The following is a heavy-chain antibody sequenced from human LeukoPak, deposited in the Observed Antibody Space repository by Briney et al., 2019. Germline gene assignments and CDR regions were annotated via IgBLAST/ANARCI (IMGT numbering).Heavy chain of an antibody. CDR1: GGSISSGSYY. J-gene: IGHJ4*02. D-gene: IGHD6-19*01. V-gene: IGHV4-61*09. CDR3: ARSSLAVYFDY. CDR2: VFTRGTT. Sequence: SETLSLTCTVSGGSISSGSYYWNWIRQPAGKRLEWLGHVFTRGTTNYNASLEGRLTISLDTARNQFSLYLSSVTTADTAMYFCARSSLAVYFDYWGQGTLVTASS.